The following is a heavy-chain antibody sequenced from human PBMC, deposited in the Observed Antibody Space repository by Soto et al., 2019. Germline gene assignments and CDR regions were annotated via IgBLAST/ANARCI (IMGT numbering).Heavy chain of an antibody. CDR1: GYAFTTYG. CDR3: ARGRYGDY. CDR2: ISAHNCNT. D-gene: IGHD1-1*01. Sequence: QVHLVQSGAEVKKPGASVKVSCKGSGYAFTTYGITWVRQAPGQGLEWMGWISAHNCNTSYAQKLQGRVTVTRDTSTSTAYMELRSLRSDDTAVYYCARGRYGDYWGQGALVTVSS. J-gene: IGHJ4*02. V-gene: IGHV1-18*01.